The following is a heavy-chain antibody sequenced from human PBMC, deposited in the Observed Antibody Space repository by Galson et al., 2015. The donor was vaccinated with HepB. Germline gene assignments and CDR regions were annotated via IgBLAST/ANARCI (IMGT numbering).Heavy chain of an antibody. CDR1: GFSLSTSGVG. CDR2: IYWDDDK. D-gene: IGHD3-10*01. Sequence: PALVKPTQTLTLTCTFSGFSLSTSGVGVGWIRQPPGKALEWLALIYWDDDKRYSPSLKSRLTITKDTSKNQVVLTMTNMDPVDTATYYCAHRRSIYYGSGSYYNGGWYFDYWGQGTLVTVSS. J-gene: IGHJ4*02. CDR3: AHRRSIYYGSGSYYNGGWYFDY. V-gene: IGHV2-5*02.